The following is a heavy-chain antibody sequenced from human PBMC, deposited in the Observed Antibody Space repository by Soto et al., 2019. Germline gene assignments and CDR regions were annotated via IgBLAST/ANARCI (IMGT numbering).Heavy chain of an antibody. CDR2: IYYSGST. Sequence: QVQLQESGPGLVKPSQTLSLTCTVSGGSISSGGYYWSWIRQHPGKGLEWIGYIYYSGSTYYNPSLTSRVTLPVDTSTNQSSLKLSSVTAADTAVYYCARSSTSANYFDYWGQGTLVTVSS. CDR1: GGSISSGGYY. V-gene: IGHV4-31*03. D-gene: IGHD2-2*01. J-gene: IGHJ4*02. CDR3: ARSSTSANYFDY.